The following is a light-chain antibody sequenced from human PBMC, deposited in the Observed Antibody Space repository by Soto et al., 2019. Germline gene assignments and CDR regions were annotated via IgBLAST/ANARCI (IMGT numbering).Light chain of an antibody. V-gene: IGLV2-14*01. CDR2: DVS. CDR1: SSDVGGYNY. J-gene: IGLJ2*01. CDR3: SSYTSSSTLVV. Sequence: QSALTQPASVSGSPGQSITISCTGTSSDVGGYNYVSWYQQHPGKAPKLMIYDVSNRPLGVSNRFSRSKSGNTASLTISGLQAEDEADYYCSSYTSSSTLVVFGGGTKLTVL.